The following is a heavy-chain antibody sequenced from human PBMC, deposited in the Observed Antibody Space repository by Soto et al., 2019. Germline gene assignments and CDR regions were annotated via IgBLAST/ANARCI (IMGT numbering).Heavy chain of an antibody. V-gene: IGHV1-69*01. Sequence: SVKFYCRASGGTFSSYAISLVRQAPGQGLEWMGGIVPIFGTANYAQKFLGRVTITADESTSTAYMELSSLRSEDTAVYYCARAHVLRYFDWPYYYYGMDVWGQGTTVTVSS. D-gene: IGHD3-9*01. CDR1: GGTFSSYA. J-gene: IGHJ6*02. CDR2: IVPIFGTA. CDR3: ARAHVLRYFDWPYYYYGMDV.